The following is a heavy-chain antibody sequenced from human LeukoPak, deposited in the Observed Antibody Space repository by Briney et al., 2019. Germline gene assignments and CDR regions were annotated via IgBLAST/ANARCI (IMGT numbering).Heavy chain of an antibody. CDR2: IYNGGTT. J-gene: IGHJ4*02. V-gene: IGHV3-66*02. Sequence: GGSLRLSCAASGVTSNYMTWVRQAPGKGLEWVSVIYNGGTTYYADSVKGRFTISRDNSKSTLFVYLQMNSLRTNDTALYYCAGGGEAARSLAYWGQGALVTVSS. CDR1: GVTSNY. CDR3: AGGGEAARSLAY. D-gene: IGHD6-6*01.